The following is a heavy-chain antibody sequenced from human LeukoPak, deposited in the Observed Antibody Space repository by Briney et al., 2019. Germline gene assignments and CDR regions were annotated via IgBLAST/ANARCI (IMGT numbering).Heavy chain of an antibody. V-gene: IGHV4-59*10. D-gene: IGHD3-3*01. CDR1: GGSFSGYY. Sequence: SETLSLTCAVYGGSFSGYYWSWIRQPAGKGLGWIGRIYTSGSTNYNPSLKSRVTISVDTSKNQFSLKLSSVTAADTAVYYCARSYYDFWSGRNDDYWGQGTLVTVSS. CDR3: ARSYYDFWSGRNDDY. J-gene: IGHJ4*02. CDR2: IYTSGST.